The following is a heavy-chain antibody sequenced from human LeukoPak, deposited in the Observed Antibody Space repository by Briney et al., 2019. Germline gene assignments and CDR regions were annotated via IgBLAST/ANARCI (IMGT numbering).Heavy chain of an antibody. Sequence: SETLSLTCTVSGGSISSYYWSWIRQPPGKGLEWIGYIYYSGSTNYNPSLKSRVTISVDTSKNQFSLKPSSVTAADTAVYYCARTTEGGYTYDYFYYYYMDVWGKGTTVTISS. CDR1: GGSISSYY. J-gene: IGHJ6*03. CDR2: IYYSGST. CDR3: ARTTEGGYTYDYFYYYYMDV. V-gene: IGHV4-59*01. D-gene: IGHD5-18*01.